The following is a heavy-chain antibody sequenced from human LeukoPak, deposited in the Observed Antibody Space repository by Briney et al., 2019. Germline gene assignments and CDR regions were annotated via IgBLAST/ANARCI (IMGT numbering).Heavy chain of an antibody. V-gene: IGHV3-30-3*01. Sequence: PGGSLRLSCAASGFTFSSYAMHWVRQAPGKGLEWVAVISYDGSNKYYADSVKGRFTISRDNSKNTLYLQMNSLRAEDTAVYYCARLGPEYYFDYWGQGTLVTVSS. CDR3: ARLGPEYYFDY. J-gene: IGHJ4*02. CDR1: GFTFSSYA. D-gene: IGHD2/OR15-2a*01. CDR2: ISYDGSNK.